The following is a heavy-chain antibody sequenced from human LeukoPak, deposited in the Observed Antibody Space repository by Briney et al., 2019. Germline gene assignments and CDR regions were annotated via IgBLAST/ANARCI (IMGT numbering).Heavy chain of an antibody. CDR3: ATYTEYYFDY. J-gene: IGHJ4*02. CDR2: FDPEDGET. Sequence: ASVKVSCKVSGYTLTELSMHWVRQAPGKGLEWMGGFDPEDGETIYAQKFQGRVTMTEGTSTDTAYMELSSLRSEDTAVYYCATYTEYYFDYWGQGTLVTVSS. CDR1: GYTLTELS. D-gene: IGHD2-2*02. V-gene: IGHV1-24*01.